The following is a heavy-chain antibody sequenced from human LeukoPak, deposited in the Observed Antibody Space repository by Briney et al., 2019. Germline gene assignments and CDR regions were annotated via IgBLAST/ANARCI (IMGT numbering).Heavy chain of an antibody. V-gene: IGHV3-30*04. CDR3: ARGYGYYDSSGYLY. J-gene: IGHJ4*02. CDR2: ISYDGSNK. D-gene: IGHD3-22*01. Sequence: GGSLRLSCAASGFTFSSYAMHWVRQAPGKGLEWVAVISYDGSNKYYADSVKGRFTISRDNSKNTLYLQMNSLRAEDTAVYYRARGYGYYDSSGYLYWGQGTLVTVSS. CDR1: GFTFSSYA.